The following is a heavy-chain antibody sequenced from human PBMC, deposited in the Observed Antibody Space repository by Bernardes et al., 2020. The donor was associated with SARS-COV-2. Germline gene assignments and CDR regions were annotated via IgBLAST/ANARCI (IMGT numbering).Heavy chain of an antibody. CDR3: ASLYYDLLAGTHQYALDA. CDR2: IDPSDSYT. D-gene: IGHD3-9*01. CDR1: GYTS. Sequence: GESLKISCKASGYTSVIWVRQMPGKGLEWMGRIDPSDSYTNYSPSFRGHVTMSGDKSTSTAYLQWSSLKASDTATYYCASLYYDLLAGTHQYALDAWGQGTTVTVSS. V-gene: IGHV5-10-1*01. J-gene: IGHJ6*02.